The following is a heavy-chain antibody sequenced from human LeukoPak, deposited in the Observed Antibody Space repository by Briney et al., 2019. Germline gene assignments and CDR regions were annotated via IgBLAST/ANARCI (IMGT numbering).Heavy chain of an antibody. J-gene: IGHJ4*02. CDR1: GFTFSDYY. V-gene: IGHV3-11*01. CDR3: ARDREYSGYEVDY. D-gene: IGHD5-12*01. CDR2: ISSSGSTI. Sequence: PGGSLRLSCAASGFTFSDYYMSWIRQAPGKGPEWVSYISSSGSTIYYADSVKGRFTISRDNAKNSLYLQMNSLRAEDTAVYYCARDREYSGYEVDYWGQGTLVTVSS.